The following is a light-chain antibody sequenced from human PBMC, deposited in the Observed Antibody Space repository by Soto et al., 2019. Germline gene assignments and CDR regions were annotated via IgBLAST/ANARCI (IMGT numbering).Light chain of an antibody. Sequence: QSVLTHPPSVSGAPGQRVTISCTGSSSNIGAGYDVHWYQQLPGTAPKLLIYGNSNRPSGVPDRFSGSKSGTSASLAITGLQAEDEADYYCQSYDSRLSGHVVFGGGTKLTVL. CDR2: GNS. CDR1: SSNIGAGYD. CDR3: QSYDSRLSGHVV. V-gene: IGLV1-40*01. J-gene: IGLJ2*01.